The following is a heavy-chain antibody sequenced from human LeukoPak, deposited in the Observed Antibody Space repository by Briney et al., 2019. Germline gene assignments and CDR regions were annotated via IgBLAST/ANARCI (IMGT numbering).Heavy chain of an antibody. CDR2: IKEDGSEK. CDR1: GFSISSYW. Sequence: GGSLRLSCAASGFSISSYWMTWVRQAPGKGLEWVANIKEDGSEKYYVDSVKGRFTISRDNAKNSLYLQMNSLRAEDTAVYYCARELLELRAFDIWGQGTMVTVSS. D-gene: IGHD1-7*01. V-gene: IGHV3-7*01. J-gene: IGHJ3*02. CDR3: ARELLELRAFDI.